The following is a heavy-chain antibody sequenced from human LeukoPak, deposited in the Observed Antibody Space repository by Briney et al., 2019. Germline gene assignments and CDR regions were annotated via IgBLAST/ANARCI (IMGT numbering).Heavy chain of an antibody. V-gene: IGHV3-66*02. CDR3: ARSTGGSSPTAYFYYYYMDV. CDR1: GFTVSTNY. Sequence: QPGGSLRLSCAASGFTVSTNYMSWVRQAPGKGLEWVSVIYSGGSTYYADSLRGRFTISRDNSKNTLYLQMNSLRTEDTAIYYCARSTGGSSPTAYFYYYYMDVWGKGTTVTVSS. J-gene: IGHJ6*03. D-gene: IGHD6-6*01. CDR2: IYSGGST.